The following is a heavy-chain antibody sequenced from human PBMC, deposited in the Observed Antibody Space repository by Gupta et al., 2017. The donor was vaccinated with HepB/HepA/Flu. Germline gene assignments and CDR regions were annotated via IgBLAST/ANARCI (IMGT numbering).Heavy chain of an antibody. J-gene: IGHJ4*02. Sequence: EVQLLESGGGLVQPGGSLRLSCAASGFTFSSYAISWVRQAPGKGLEWVSAIRGSGGSTYYADSVKGRFTISRDNSKNTLDLQMNSLRAEDTAVYYCAKEGIAFARYPDIDYWGQGTLVTVSS. V-gene: IGHV3-23*01. D-gene: IGHD6-13*01. CDR1: GFTFSSYA. CDR2: IRGSGGST. CDR3: AKEGIAFARYPDIDY.